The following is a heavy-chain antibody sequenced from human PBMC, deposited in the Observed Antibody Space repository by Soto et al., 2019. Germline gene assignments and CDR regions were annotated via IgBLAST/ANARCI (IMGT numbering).Heavy chain of an antibody. J-gene: IGHJ4*02. CDR2: ISSDGSIT. CDR3: AKVVEQQLVRCGLDC. Sequence: QVQLVESGGGVVQPGTSLRLSCAASGFTFSNYGMHWVRQAPGKGLDCVASISSDGSITYYADSVKGRFTISRDNSKNTLNLELNSLRVEDTAVYYCAKVVEQQLVRCGLDCWGQGTLVTVSS. V-gene: IGHV3-30*18. D-gene: IGHD6-13*01. CDR1: GFTFSNYG.